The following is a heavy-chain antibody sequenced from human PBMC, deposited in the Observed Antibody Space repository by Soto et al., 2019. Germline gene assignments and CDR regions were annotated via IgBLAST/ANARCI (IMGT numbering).Heavy chain of an antibody. CDR1: GFTFSNAW. V-gene: IGHV3-15*07. Sequence: PGGSLRLTCAASGFTFSNAWMNWVRQAPGQGLEWVGRIKSKTDGGTTDYAAPVKGRFTISRDDSKNTLYLQMNSLKTEDTAVYYCTLWFGDPGYYYYYGMDVWGQGTTVTVSS. CDR3: TLWFGDPGYYYYYGMDV. D-gene: IGHD3-10*01. J-gene: IGHJ6*02. CDR2: IKSKTDGGTT.